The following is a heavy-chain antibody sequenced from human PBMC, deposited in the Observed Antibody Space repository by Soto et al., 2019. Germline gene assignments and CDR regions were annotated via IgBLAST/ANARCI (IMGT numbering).Heavy chain of an antibody. CDR3: AGRGGPGDYFYMDV. CDR1: GFTVNSNY. CDR2: IYSGGRT. J-gene: IGHJ6*03. D-gene: IGHD3-10*01. Sequence: EVQLVESGGGLVQPGGSLRLSRAASGFTVNSNYMSWVRQAPGKGLEWVSVIYSGGRTYYADSVKGRFTISRDSSKNTLYLQMNSLRTEDTAVYYCAGRGGPGDYFYMDVWGKGTTVTVPS. V-gene: IGHV3-66*01.